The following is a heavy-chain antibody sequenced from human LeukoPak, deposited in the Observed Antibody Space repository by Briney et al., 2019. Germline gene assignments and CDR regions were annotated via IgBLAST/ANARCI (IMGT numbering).Heavy chain of an antibody. Sequence: SETLSLTCTVSGGSISGSNHYWGWIRQPPGKGLECIGNIYYSGTTYYNPSLKSRVSISVDTSKNQFSLKLSSVTAADTAVYYCARVEPGDYGDYAYYFDYWGQGTLVTVSS. CDR1: GGSISGSNHY. CDR2: IYYSGTT. CDR3: ARVEPGDYGDYAYYFDY. J-gene: IGHJ4*02. D-gene: IGHD4-17*01. V-gene: IGHV4-39*01.